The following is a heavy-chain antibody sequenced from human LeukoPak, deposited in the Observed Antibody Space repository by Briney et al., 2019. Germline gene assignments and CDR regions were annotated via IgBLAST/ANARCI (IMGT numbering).Heavy chain of an antibody. Sequence: GGSLGLSCAASGFTFRSHAMSWVRQAPGKGLEWLSTISGSGDSTYYADSVKGRFTTSRDNSKNTLYLQMNSLRAEDTAVYYCVKRIVQGVATLDYWGQGTLLTVSS. D-gene: IGHD5-12*01. V-gene: IGHV3-23*01. CDR3: VKRIVQGVATLDY. J-gene: IGHJ4*02. CDR2: ISGSGDST. CDR1: GFTFRSHA.